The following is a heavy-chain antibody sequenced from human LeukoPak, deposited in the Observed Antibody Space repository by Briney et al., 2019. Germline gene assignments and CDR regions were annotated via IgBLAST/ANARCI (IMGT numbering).Heavy chain of an antibody. CDR1: GYTFTSYA. CDR2: INAGNGNT. J-gene: IGHJ4*02. V-gene: IGHV1-3*01. Sequence: GASVKVSCKASGYTFTSYAVHWVRQAPGQRLEWMGWINAGNGNTKYLQKFQGRVTITRDTSASTAYMELSSLRSGDTAVYYCTLTDYGDYWGQGTQVTVSS. CDR3: TLTDYGDY.